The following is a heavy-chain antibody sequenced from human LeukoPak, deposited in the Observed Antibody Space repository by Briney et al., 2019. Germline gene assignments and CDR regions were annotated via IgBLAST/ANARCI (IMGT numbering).Heavy chain of an antibody. CDR1: GFTFSSYA. CDR3: ARGNSGSYSPPDY. D-gene: IGHD3-10*01. Sequence: PGGSLRLSCAASGFTFSSYAMSWVRQAPGKGLEWVSAISGSGGSTYYADSVKGRFTISRDNSKNTLYLQMNSLRAEDTAVYYCARGNSGSYSPPDYWGQGTLVTVSS. J-gene: IGHJ4*02. V-gene: IGHV3-23*01. CDR2: ISGSGGST.